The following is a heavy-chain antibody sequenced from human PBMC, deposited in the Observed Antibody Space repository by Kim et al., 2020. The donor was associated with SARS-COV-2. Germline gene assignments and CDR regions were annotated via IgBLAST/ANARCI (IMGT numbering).Heavy chain of an antibody. D-gene: IGHD6-13*01. J-gene: IGHJ4*02. CDR3: ARWRGYSSSGIDY. Sequence: SETLSLTCTVSGGSISSYYWSWIRQPPGKGLEWIGYIYYSGSTNYNPSLKSRVTISVDTSKNQFSLKLSSVTAADTAVYYCARWRGYSSSGIDYWGQGTLVPVSS. CDR1: GGSISSYY. V-gene: IGHV4-59*01. CDR2: IYYSGST.